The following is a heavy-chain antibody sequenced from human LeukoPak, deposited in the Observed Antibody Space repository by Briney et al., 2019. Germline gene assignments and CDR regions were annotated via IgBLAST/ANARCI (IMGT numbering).Heavy chain of an antibody. J-gene: IGHJ4*02. V-gene: IGHV4-4*02. CDR2: IYHSGST. CDR3: ARGEYSYGYFDY. Sequence: SETLSLTCTVSGGSISSYYWSWVRQPPGKGLEWIGEIYHSGSTNYNPSLKSRVTISVDKSKNQFSLKLSSVAAADTAVYYCARGEYSYGYFDYWGQGTLVTVSS. D-gene: IGHD5-18*01. CDR1: GGSISSYY.